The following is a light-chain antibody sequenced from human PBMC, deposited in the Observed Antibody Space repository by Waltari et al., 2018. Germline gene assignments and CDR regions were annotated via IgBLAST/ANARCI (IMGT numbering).Light chain of an antibody. Sequence: DIQMTQSPSALSASVGDRVTITCRASKGISNYVARFQQKPGKVPKRLIFAADTLESGVPPRFSGSGSGTEFTLTISSLQPEDFATYYCLHHHSYPLTFGPGTKLQMK. CDR3: LHHHSYPLT. CDR1: KGISNY. J-gene: IGKJ2*01. V-gene: IGKV1-17*03. CDR2: AAD.